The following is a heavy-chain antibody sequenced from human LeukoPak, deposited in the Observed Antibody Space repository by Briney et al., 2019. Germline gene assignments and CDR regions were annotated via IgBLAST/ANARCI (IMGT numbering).Heavy chain of an antibody. J-gene: IGHJ4*02. V-gene: IGHV1-69*05. CDR2: IVPIFGTG. CDR3: ARDFEDCSGGSCLYYFDY. Sequence: SSVTVSCKASGGTFSSYAISWVRQAPGQGLEWMGRIVPIFGTGNYAHKFQGRVPITTDESTSTAYMELSSLRSEDTAVYYYARDFEDCSGGSCLYYFDYWGQGTLVTVSS. CDR1: GGTFSSYA. D-gene: IGHD2-15*01.